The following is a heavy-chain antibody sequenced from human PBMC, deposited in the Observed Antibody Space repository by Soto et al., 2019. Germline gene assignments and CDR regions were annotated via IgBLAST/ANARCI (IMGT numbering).Heavy chain of an antibody. CDR2: IYHSVST. J-gene: IGHJ5*02. Sequence: QVQLQESGPGLVKPSETLSLTCTVSSGSVSSGSYHWCWIRQPPGKGLEWIGYIYHSVSTNYNHSLKSRVTISVDTSKNQFSLSLTSVTAADTAVYYCARLSAAWFDPWGQGTLVTVDS. CDR3: ARLSAAWFDP. D-gene: IGHD6-19*01. V-gene: IGHV4-61*01. CDR1: SGSVSSGSYH.